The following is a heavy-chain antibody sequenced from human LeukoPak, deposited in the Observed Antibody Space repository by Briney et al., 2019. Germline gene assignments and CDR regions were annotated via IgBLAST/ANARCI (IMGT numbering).Heavy chain of an antibody. CDR2: ISYDGSNK. CDR3: AKKKYYYDSSGNWFDY. D-gene: IGHD3-22*01. J-gene: IGHJ4*02. CDR1: GFTFSSYG. V-gene: IGHV3-30*18. Sequence: GGSLRLSCAASGFTFSSYGMHWVRQAPGKGLGWVAVISYDGSNKYYADSVKGRFTISRDNSKNTLYLQMNSLRAEDTAVYYCAKKKYYYDSSGNWFDYWGQGTLVTVPS.